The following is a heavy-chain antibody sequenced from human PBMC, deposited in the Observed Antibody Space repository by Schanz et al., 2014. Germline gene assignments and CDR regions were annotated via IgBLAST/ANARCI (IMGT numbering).Heavy chain of an antibody. CDR3: ARVHIATYHYNSPGAFDI. Sequence: QVQLVQSGAEVMKPGASVKVSRKASGYIFCRHGMTWVRQAPGQGPELMGWINAHTGNTQYAQKFQGRVNMTRDTVTTTVHLELTRLRTDDTAIYYCARVHIATYHYNSPGAFDIWGQGTRVTVSS. D-gene: IGHD3-10*01. J-gene: IGHJ3*02. CDR2: INAHTGNT. CDR1: GYIFCRHG. V-gene: IGHV1-18*01.